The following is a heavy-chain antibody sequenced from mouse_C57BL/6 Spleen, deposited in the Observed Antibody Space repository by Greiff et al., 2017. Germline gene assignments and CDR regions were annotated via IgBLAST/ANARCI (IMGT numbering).Heavy chain of an antibody. Sequence: VQLQQSGPELVKPGASVKIPCKASGYTFTDYNMDWVKQSHGKSLEWIGDINPNNGGTIYNQKFKGKATLTVDKSTSTAYMELRSLTSEDTAVYYGARSISYGGFAYWGQGTLVTVSA. CDR2: INPNNGGT. V-gene: IGHV1-18*01. CDR1: GYTFTDYN. D-gene: IGHD1-1*02. CDR3: ARSISYGGFAY. J-gene: IGHJ3*01.